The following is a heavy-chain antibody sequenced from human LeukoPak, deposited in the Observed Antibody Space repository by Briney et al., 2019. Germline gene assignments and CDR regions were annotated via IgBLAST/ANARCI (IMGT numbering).Heavy chain of an antibody. D-gene: IGHD3-10*01. CDR3: ASSHSPGGAHAGAFDI. V-gene: IGHV5-51*01. J-gene: IGHJ3*02. Sequence: GESLKISCKGSGYSFTSYWIGWVRQMPGKGLEWMGIIYPGDSDTRYSPSFQGQVTISADKSISTAYLQWSSLKASDTAMYYCASSHSPGGAHAGAFDIWGQGTMVTVSS. CDR1: GYSFTSYW. CDR2: IYPGDSDT.